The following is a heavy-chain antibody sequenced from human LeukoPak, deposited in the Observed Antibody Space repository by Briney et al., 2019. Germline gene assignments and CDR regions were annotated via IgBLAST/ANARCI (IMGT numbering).Heavy chain of an antibody. V-gene: IGHV5-51*01. CDR1: GYSFTSYW. Sequence: PGESLKISCKGSGYSFTSYWIGWVRQMPGKGLEWMGIIYPGDSYTNYSPSFQGHVTISADKSITTAYLQWSSLQASDTAMFYCARHVYGSGWQFDYWGQGTLVTVSS. J-gene: IGHJ4*02. CDR2: IYPGDSYT. CDR3: ARHVYGSGWQFDY. D-gene: IGHD6-19*01.